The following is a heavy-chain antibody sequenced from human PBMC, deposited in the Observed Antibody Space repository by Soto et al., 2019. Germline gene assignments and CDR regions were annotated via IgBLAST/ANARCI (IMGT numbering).Heavy chain of an antibody. J-gene: IGHJ6*02. V-gene: IGHV1-2*02. CDR2: INPHSGNT. CDR1: GYTFTDDY. Sequence: ASVKVPCKTSGYTFTDDYLHWVRQAPGQGLEWMGWINPHSGNTNYAQKFLGRVSMTRDTSISTAYMELLSLTSDDTAIYYCARAVYCGSDCYSYGMDVWGQGTTVTVSS. D-gene: IGHD3-22*01. CDR3: ARAVYCGSDCYSYGMDV.